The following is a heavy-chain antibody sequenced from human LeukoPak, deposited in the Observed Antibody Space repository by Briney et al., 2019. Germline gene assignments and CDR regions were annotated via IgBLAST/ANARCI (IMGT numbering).Heavy chain of an antibody. D-gene: IGHD6-13*01. Sequence: PGGFLRLSCAASGFTFSSYWMHWVRQAPGKGLVWVSRIHIDGSVTTYADSVKGRFTISRDNAKNTLYLQMSSLRAEDTAVYYCARDIAAVGNGFQHWGQGTLVTVSS. CDR3: ARDIAAVGNGFQH. V-gene: IGHV3-74*01. CDR1: GFTFSSYW. CDR2: IHIDGSVT. J-gene: IGHJ1*01.